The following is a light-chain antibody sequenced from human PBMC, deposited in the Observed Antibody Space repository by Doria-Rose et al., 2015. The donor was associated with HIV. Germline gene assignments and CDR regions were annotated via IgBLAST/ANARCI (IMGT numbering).Light chain of an antibody. CDR3: QQYYAYPPL. Sequence: ITCRASQSVGSFLAWYQQKPGRAPTLLIYGASTLQSGVPSRFNGSGSGTDFTLTITCLQSEDFASYYCQQYYAYPPLFGGGTQVEI. CDR2: GAS. CDR1: QSVGSF. J-gene: IGKJ4*01. V-gene: IGKV1-8*01.